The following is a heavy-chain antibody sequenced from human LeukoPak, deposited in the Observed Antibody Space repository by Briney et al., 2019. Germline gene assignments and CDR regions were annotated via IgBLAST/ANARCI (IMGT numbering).Heavy chain of an antibody. Sequence: GASVKVSCKASGYTLTSYGISWMRQAPGQGLEWVGWISTYNGNTDYPQKLQGRVTLTTDTSTSTAYMELRSLRSDDTAVYYCSRDGGLYWGQGTLVTVSS. V-gene: IGHV1-18*01. CDR1: GYTLTSYG. D-gene: IGHD3-16*01. CDR3: SRDGGLY. J-gene: IGHJ4*02. CDR2: ISTYNGNT.